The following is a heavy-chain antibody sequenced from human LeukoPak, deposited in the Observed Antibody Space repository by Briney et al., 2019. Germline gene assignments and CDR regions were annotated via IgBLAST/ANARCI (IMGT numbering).Heavy chain of an antibody. V-gene: IGHV3-49*04. D-gene: IGHD3-16*02. J-gene: IGHJ4*02. CDR1: GFTFGDYA. Sequence: GGSLRLSCTASGFTFGDYAMSWVRQAPGKGLERVGFIRSKAYGGTTEYAASVKGRFTISRDDSKSIAYLQMNSLKTEDTAMYYCTRERNMITFGGVIPYYFDYWGQGTLVTVSS. CDR3: TRERNMITFGGVIPYYFDY. CDR2: IRSKAYGGTT.